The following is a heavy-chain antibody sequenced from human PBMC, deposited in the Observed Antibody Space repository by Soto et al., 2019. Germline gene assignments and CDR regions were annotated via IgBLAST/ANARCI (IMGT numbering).Heavy chain of an antibody. CDR2: IYTSGST. CDR3: ARGRRGSYYDILTGPYNWLDP. J-gene: IGHJ5*02. Sequence: PSETLSLTCTVSGGSISSYYWSWIRQPAGKGLEWIGRIYTSGSTNYNPSLKSRVTMSVDTSKNQFSLKLSSVTAADTAVYYCARGRRGSYYDILTGPYNWLDPWGPGTMATVYS. V-gene: IGHV4-4*07. CDR1: GGSISSYY. D-gene: IGHD3-9*01.